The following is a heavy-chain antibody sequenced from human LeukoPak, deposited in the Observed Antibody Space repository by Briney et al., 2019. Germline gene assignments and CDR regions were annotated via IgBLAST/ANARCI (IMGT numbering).Heavy chain of an antibody. CDR3: ARDSSSWYYYYYYMDV. CDR1: GFTFSSYW. J-gene: IGHJ6*03. Sequence: PGGSLRLSCAASGFTFSSYWMSWVRQAPGKGLEWVANIKQDGSEKYYVDFVKGRFTISRDNAKNSLYLQMNSLRAEDTAVYYCARDSSSWYYYYYYMDVWGKGTTVTVSS. D-gene: IGHD6-13*01. CDR2: IKQDGSEK. V-gene: IGHV3-7*01.